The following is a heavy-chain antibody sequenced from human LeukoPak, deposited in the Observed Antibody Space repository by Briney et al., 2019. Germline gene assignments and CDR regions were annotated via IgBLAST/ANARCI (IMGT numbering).Heavy chain of an antibody. CDR1: GFPFSRFA. CDR2: ISGNGHQT. D-gene: IGHD3-22*01. V-gene: IGHV3-23*01. Sequence: GGSLRLSCSASGFPFSRFAMTWVRHLPGKGLDWVSTISGNGHQTYYGDSVKGRFSVSRDNSKNILYLQMDSLRADDSALYYCAKDANYYDSSGFFIPFDYWGQGTLVTVSS. J-gene: IGHJ4*02. CDR3: AKDANYYDSSGFFIPFDY.